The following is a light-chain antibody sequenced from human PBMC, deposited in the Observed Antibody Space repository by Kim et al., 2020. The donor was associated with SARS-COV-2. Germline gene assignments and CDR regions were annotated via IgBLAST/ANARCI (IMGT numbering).Light chain of an antibody. CDR2: EHT. CDR1: KLEEKF. Sequence: VSPGQAASITCSGDKLEEKFASWFQQKPGQSPVLVIYEHTKRPSGIPERISGSTSGNTATLTISGTQAMDEADYYCQTWDSSTVVFGGGTQLTVL. J-gene: IGLJ3*02. CDR3: QTWDSSTVV. V-gene: IGLV3-1*01.